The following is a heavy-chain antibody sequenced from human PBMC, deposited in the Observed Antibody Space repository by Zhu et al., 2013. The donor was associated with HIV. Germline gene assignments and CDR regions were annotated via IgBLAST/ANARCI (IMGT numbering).Heavy chain of an antibody. CDR1: GYTFTGYY. CDR2: INPNSGGT. V-gene: IGHV1-2*02. J-gene: IGHJ3*01. Sequence: QVQLVQSGAEVKKPGASVKVSCKASGYTFTGYYLHWVRQAPGQGLEWMGWINPNSGGTHYPHGTKDAQKFEGRVTMTRDTSITTVYMELSSLRSDDTAVYYCARDRMGEYFDLWGQGTMVIVSS. CDR3: ARDRMGEYFDL.